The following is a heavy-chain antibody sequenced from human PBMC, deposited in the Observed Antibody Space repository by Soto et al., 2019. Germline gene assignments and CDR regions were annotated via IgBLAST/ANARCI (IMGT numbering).Heavy chain of an antibody. CDR2: IVVGSGNK. Sequence: SVKVSWKASGFAFTSSAVQWVRQARGERLEWIGWIVVGSGNKNYAQKFQGRVTITRDMCTSTAYMELSSLRSEDTAVYYSAAPPEGFGQLLSYYYYGMDVWG. CDR3: AAPPEGFGQLLSYYYYGMDV. CDR1: GFAFTSSA. V-gene: IGHV1-58*01. J-gene: IGHJ6*02. D-gene: IGHD3-10*01.